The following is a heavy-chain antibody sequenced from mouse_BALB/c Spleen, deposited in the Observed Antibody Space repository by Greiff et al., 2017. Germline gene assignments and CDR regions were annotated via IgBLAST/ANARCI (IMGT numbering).Heavy chain of an antibody. CDR2: ISSGGGST. V-gene: IGHV5-12-1*01. Sequence: EVHLVESGGGLVKPGGSLKLSCAASGFAFSSYDMSWVRQTPEKRLEWVAYISSGGGSTYYPDTVKGRFTISRDNAKNTLYLQMSSLKSEDTAMYYCAKHDEYYWGQGTTLTVSS. J-gene: IGHJ2*01. CDR3: AKHDEYY. CDR1: GFAFSSYD.